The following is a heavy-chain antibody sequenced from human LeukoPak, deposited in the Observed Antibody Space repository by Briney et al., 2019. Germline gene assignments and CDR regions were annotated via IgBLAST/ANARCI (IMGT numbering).Heavy chain of an antibody. CDR2: ITSSGNTI. V-gene: IGHV3-48*03. Sequence: GGSLRLSCAASGFTVSSYEMNWVRQAPGKGLEWVSYITSSGNTIYYADSVKGRFTISRDNAKNSLYLQMNSLRAEDTAVYYCARLTTVTTTGGPFDYWGQGTLLTVSS. D-gene: IGHD4-17*01. J-gene: IGHJ4*02. CDR1: GFTVSSYE. CDR3: ARLTTVTTTGGPFDY.